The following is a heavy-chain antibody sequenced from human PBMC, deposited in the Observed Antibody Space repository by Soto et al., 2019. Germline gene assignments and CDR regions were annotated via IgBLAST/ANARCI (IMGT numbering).Heavy chain of an antibody. J-gene: IGHJ6*02. Sequence: GGSLRLSCAASGFTFSIYAMSWVRQAPGKGLEWVSAISGSGSSTYYADSVKGRFTISRDNPMNTLFLQMNSLRAEDTALYYCAKDLTSPIYYYGMDVWGQGTTVTVSS. CDR1: GFTFSIYA. CDR2: ISGSGSST. CDR3: AKDLTSPIYYYGMDV. D-gene: IGHD3-9*01. V-gene: IGHV3-23*01.